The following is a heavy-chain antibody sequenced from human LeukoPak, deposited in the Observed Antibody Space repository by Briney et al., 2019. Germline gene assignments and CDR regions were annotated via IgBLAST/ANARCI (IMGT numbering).Heavy chain of an antibody. Sequence: AASVKVSCKASGYTFTSYGVSWVRQAPGQGLKWMGWISAYNGNTNYAQKLQGRVTMTTDTPTSTAYMELRSLRSDDTAVYYCARGDYGSGSYRYFDYWGQGTLVTVSS. D-gene: IGHD3-10*01. CDR1: GYTFTSYG. J-gene: IGHJ4*02. CDR2: ISAYNGNT. CDR3: ARGDYGSGSYRYFDY. V-gene: IGHV1-18*01.